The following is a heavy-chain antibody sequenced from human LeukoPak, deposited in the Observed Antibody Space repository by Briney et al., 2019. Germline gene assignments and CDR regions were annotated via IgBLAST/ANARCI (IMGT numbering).Heavy chain of an antibody. J-gene: IGHJ3*02. V-gene: IGHV1-3*03. D-gene: IGHD3-22*01. Sequence: SVKVSCKASGYTFTSYAMHWVRQAPGQRLEWMGWINAGNGNTKYSQEFQGRVTITRDTSASTAYMELSSLRSEDMAVYYCATDYYDSSGYLEGLPPLERNAFDIWGQGTMVTVSS. CDR3: ATDYYDSSGYLEGLPPLERNAFDI. CDR1: GYTFTSYA. CDR2: INAGNGNT.